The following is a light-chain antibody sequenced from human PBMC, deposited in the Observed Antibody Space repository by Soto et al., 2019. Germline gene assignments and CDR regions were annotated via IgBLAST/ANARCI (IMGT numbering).Light chain of an antibody. CDR3: QQYKKRTRT. Sequence: TKSPITLSPSTGKRANLYFRSSQSVSSNFAWYQQKPGQAPRLLIYDASTRATGIPARFSGSGSGTEFTLTISSLQSEDFTVYCCQQYKKRTRTFGHGTKVDIK. CDR2: DAS. J-gene: IGKJ1*01. CDR1: QSVSSN. V-gene: IGKV3-15*01.